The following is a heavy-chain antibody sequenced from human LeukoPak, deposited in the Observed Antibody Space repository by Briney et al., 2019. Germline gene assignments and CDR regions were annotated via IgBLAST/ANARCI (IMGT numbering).Heavy chain of an antibody. CDR1: GINFSRYW. CDR2: IKEDGGAE. Sequence: GGSLRLSCAASGINFSRYWMSWVRQAPGKGLEWVASIKEDGGAENYVDSVWGRFTMSRDNAKNSVHLQMSSLRVEDTAVYYCARDLGSYCSSTSCPKYNWFDPWGQGTLVTVSS. J-gene: IGHJ5*02. D-gene: IGHD2-2*01. CDR3: ARDLGSYCSSTSCPKYNWFDP. V-gene: IGHV3-7*01.